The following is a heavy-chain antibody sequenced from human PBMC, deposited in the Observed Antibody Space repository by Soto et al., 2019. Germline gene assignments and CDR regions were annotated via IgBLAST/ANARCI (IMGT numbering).Heavy chain of an antibody. V-gene: IGHV4-59*01. Sequence: SETLSLTCNVFPGSIYDYYWSWIRQTPGMRLEWIGFVYSGGSAMYNPSFKSRVIISLETSKNQFSLTSDDTALYYCAKDLTRQLAYWLDPWGQGTQVTVSS. CDR1: PGSIYDYY. CDR2: VYSGGSA. CDR3: AKDLTRQLAYWLDP. J-gene: IGHJ5*02. D-gene: IGHD6-6*01.